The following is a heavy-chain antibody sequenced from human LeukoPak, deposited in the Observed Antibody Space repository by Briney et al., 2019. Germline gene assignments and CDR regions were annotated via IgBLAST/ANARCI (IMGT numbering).Heavy chain of an antibody. CDR3: ARDIVVVPAAIDGGFDY. J-gene: IGHJ4*02. Sequence: GGSLRLTCAPSGFPFSSYRMNWVRQAPGKGVEGVPSISNSSSYIYYADSVKGRFTISRDNAKNSLYLQMNSLRAEDTAVYYCARDIVVVPAAIDGGFDYWGQGTLVTVSS. CDR2: ISNSSSYI. CDR1: GFPFSSYR. D-gene: IGHD2-2*02. V-gene: IGHV3-21*01.